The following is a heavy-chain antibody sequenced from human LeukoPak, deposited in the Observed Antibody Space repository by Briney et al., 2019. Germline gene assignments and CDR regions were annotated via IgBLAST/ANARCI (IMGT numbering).Heavy chain of an antibody. CDR2: ISYDGSNK. J-gene: IGHJ4*02. V-gene: IGHV3-30-3*01. D-gene: IGHD1-1*01. CDR3: AKDWTYVSY. Sequence: PGRSLRLSCAASGFTFSSYAMHWVRQAPGKGPEWVAAISYDGSNKYYADSVKGRFTISRDNFKNTMYLQMNSLRVEDTAVYYCAKDWTYVSYWGQGTLVTVSS. CDR1: GFTFSSYA.